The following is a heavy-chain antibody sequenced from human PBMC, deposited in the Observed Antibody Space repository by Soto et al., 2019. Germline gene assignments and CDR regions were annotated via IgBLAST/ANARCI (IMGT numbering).Heavy chain of an antibody. Sequence: GGSLRLSCAASGFTFSSYVMSWVRQAPGKGLEWVSGISASSGSTYYADSVKGRFTISRDNSKNTLYLQMNSLRAEDTAVYYCAREGKDIVATIRPYYFDYWGQGTLVTVSS. V-gene: IGHV3-23*01. CDR2: ISASSGST. CDR3: AREGKDIVATIRPYYFDY. CDR1: GFTFSSYV. J-gene: IGHJ4*02. D-gene: IGHD5-12*01.